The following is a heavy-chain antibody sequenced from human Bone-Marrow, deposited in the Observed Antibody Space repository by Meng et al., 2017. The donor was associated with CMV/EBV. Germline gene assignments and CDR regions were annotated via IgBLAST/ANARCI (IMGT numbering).Heavy chain of an antibody. Sequence: ASVKVSCKASGYTFTSYGISWVRQAPGQGLEWMGWISAYNGNTNYAQKLQGRVTMTTDTSTSTAYMELRSLRSDDTAVYYCARDGTYCSSTSCHNWFDPWGQGTLVTVSS. V-gene: IGHV1-18*01. J-gene: IGHJ5*02. CDR3: ARDGTYCSSTSCHNWFDP. D-gene: IGHD2-2*01. CDR2: ISAYNGNT. CDR1: GYTFTSYG.